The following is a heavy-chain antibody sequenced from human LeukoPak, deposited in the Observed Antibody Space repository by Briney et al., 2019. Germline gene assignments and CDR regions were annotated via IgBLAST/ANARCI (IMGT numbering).Heavy chain of an antibody. D-gene: IGHD6-19*01. CDR3: ARAGWYELPRYAFDI. V-gene: IGHV1-18*01. Sequence: ASVKVSSKASGYTFTSYGISWVRQAPGQGLEWMGWISAYNGYTNYAQKLQGRVTITTDTSTSTAYMELRSLRSDDTAVYYCARAGWYELPRYAFDIWGQGTMVTVSS. CDR2: ISAYNGYT. CDR1: GYTFTSYG. J-gene: IGHJ3*02.